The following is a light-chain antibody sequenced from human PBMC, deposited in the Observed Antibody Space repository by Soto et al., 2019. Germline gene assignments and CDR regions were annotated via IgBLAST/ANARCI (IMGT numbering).Light chain of an antibody. Sequence: DIQMTQSPSTLSGSVGDRVTITCRASQSISFYLAWYQQKPGTAPKLLIYKASSLATGVPSRFSGSGSGTEFTLTISSLQPDDFATFYCQHYNSNTWTFGQGTKV. V-gene: IGKV1-5*03. J-gene: IGKJ1*01. CDR2: KAS. CDR3: QHYNSNTWT. CDR1: QSISFY.